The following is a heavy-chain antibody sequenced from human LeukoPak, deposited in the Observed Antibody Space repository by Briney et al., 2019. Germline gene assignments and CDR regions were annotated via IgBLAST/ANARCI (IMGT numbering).Heavy chain of an antibody. CDR2: ITSDGSST. CDR3: ARDGGRGITIFGVVIRYGMDV. D-gene: IGHD3-3*01. J-gene: IGHJ6*02. Sequence: GGSLRLSCTASGFTFSSYWMHWVRQAPGKGLEWVSRITSDGSSTSHADSVKGRFTTSRDNAKNTLYLQMNSLRAEDTAVYYCARDGGRGITIFGVVIRYGMDVWGQGTTVTVSS. V-gene: IGHV3-74*01. CDR1: GFTFSSYW.